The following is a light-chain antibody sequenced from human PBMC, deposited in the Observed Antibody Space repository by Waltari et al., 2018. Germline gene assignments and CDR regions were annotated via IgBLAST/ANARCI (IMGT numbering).Light chain of an antibody. CDR1: QDIDCE. J-gene: IGKJ2*01. CDR3: LEHDNFPTHT. Sequence: ETTLTQSPAFMSATPRDKVNISCRASQDIDCEMNWYQQKPGEGAIFIIQEATTLVPGIPPRFSGSGYGTDFTLTINNIQSEDVASYFCLEHDNFPTHTFGQGTKLEIK. CDR2: EAT. V-gene: IGKV5-2*01.